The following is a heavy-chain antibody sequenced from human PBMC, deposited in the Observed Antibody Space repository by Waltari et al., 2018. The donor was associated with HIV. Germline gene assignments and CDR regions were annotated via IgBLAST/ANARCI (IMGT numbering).Heavy chain of an antibody. CDR1: GYTFTKNS. J-gene: IGHJ4*02. CDR3: ARDGGRSRAFDY. CDR2: INTDTGSP. V-gene: IGHV7-4-1*02. Sequence: QVQLVQSGSGLKRPGALVKLSCKASGYTFTKNSINWVRQAPGQGLEWMGWINTDTGSPTYAQGFTGQFVFSLDTSGSTAYLQITSLKAEDTAVYYCARDGGRSRAFDYWGQGTLVTVSS. D-gene: IGHD1-26*01.